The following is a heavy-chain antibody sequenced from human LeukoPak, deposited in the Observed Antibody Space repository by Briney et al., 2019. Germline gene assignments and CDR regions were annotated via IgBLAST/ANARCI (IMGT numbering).Heavy chain of an antibody. V-gene: IGHV3-48*02. J-gene: IGHJ4*02. CDR2: ISGSGTTK. Sequence: GGSLRLSCAASGFTFSSYSIYWVRQTPGKGLEWVSYISGSGTTKYYADSVRGRFTISRDNAKNSLYLQMNSLRDEDTAVYYCARETPEYDWGQGTLVTVSS. CDR1: GFTFSSYS. D-gene: IGHD6-6*01. CDR3: ARETPEYD.